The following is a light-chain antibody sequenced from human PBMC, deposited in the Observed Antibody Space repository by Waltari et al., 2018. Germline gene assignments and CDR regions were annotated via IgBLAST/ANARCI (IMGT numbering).Light chain of an antibody. J-gene: IGLJ2*01. V-gene: IGLV2-14*02. Sequence: QSALTQPASVSGSPGQSITISCTGTNSDIGSYTLVSWYQQQPGRAPKLMIYEVSNRPSGGSNRFSGSKSGNTASLTFSGLQAEDDADYYCSSYTSSSTLGVFGGGTKLTVL. CDR1: NSDIGSYTL. CDR2: EVS. CDR3: SSYTSSSTLGV.